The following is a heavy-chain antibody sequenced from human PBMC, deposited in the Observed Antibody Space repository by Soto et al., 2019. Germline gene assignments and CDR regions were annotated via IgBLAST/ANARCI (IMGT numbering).Heavy chain of an antibody. CDR2: IYYSGST. CDR3: ARDHYVYDILTGYGYYYGMDV. V-gene: IGHV4-30-4*01. D-gene: IGHD3-9*01. J-gene: IGHJ6*02. CDR1: GGSISSYY. Sequence: PSETLSLTCTVSGGSISSYYWSWIRQPPGKGLEWIGYIYYSGSTYYNPSLKSRVTISVDTSKNQFSLKLSSVTAADTAVYYCARDHYVYDILTGYGYYYGMDVWGQGTTVTVS.